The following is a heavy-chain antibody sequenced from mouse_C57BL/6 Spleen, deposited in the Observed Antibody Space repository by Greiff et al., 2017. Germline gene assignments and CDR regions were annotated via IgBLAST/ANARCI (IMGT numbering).Heavy chain of an antibody. CDR1: GYAFSSYW. J-gene: IGHJ2*01. CDR2: IYPGDGDT. V-gene: IGHV1-80*01. D-gene: IGHD2-2*01. CDR3: ARSPYGYYFDY. Sequence: QVQLQQSGAELVKPGASVKISCKASGYAFSSYWMNWVKQRPGKGLEWIGQIYPGDGDTNYNGKFKGKATLTADKSSSTAYMQLSSLTSEDSAVYFCARSPYGYYFDYWGQGTTLTVSS.